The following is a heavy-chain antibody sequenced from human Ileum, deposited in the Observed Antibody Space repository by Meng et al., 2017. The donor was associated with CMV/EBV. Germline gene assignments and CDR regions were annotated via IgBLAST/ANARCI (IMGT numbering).Heavy chain of an antibody. V-gene: IGHV1-24*01. J-gene: IGHJ4*02. Sequence: ASVKVSCKVSRYTFTELSMHWVRQVPGRGLEWMGHFDPEDGETIYAQKFQGRVTITADKSTSTAYMELSSLRSEDTAVYYCARSHDYGDYLLPPFDYWGQGTLVTVSS. D-gene: IGHD4-17*01. CDR3: ARSHDYGDYLLPPFDY. CDR1: RYTFTELS. CDR2: FDPEDGET.